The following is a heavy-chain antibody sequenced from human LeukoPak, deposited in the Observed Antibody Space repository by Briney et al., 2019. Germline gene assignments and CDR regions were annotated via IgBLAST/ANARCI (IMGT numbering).Heavy chain of an antibody. V-gene: IGHV1-18*01. CDR2: ISAYNGNT. D-gene: IGHD3-22*01. CDR3: AQMYYYDSSGYYYFQH. Sequence: ASVKVSCKASGYTFTSYGISWARQAPGQGLEWMGWISAYNGNTNYAQKLQGRVTMTTDTSTSTAYMELRSLRSDDTAVYYCAQMYYYDSSGYYYFQHWGQGTLVTISP. J-gene: IGHJ1*01. CDR1: GYTFTSYG.